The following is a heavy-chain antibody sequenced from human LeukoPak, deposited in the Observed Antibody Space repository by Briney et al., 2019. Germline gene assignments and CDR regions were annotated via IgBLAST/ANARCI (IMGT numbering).Heavy chain of an antibody. J-gene: IGHJ6*03. CDR1: GYSFTSYW. Sequence: GESLQISCKGPGYSFTSYWIGWVRQMPGKGLEWMGIIYPGDSDTRYRPSFQGQVTISADKSISTAYLQWSSLKASDTAMYYCARFIVVVTQGYYMDVWGKGTTVTVSS. CDR3: ARFIVVVTQGYYMDV. CDR2: IYPGDSDT. V-gene: IGHV5-51*01. D-gene: IGHD3-22*01.